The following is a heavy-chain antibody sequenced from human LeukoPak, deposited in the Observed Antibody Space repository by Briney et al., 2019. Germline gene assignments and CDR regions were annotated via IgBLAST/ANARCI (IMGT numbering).Heavy chain of an antibody. V-gene: IGHV1-2*02. D-gene: IGHD6-25*01. Sequence: ASVPDSCKASGYTFTDYYIHWVRQARGQGLEGMAWMNPNSGCTSYAQKFQGRVTMTRDTSISTGYMELGRLRVDEAAVYYFPINKAAKSLDYWGQGTLVTVSS. J-gene: IGHJ4*02. CDR1: GYTFTDYY. CDR3: PINKAAKSLDY. CDR2: MNPNSGCT.